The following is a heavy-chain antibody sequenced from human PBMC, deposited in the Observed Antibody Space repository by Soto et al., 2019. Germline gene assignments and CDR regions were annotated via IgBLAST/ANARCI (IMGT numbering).Heavy chain of an antibody. Sequence: QVQLQESGPGLVKPSQTLSLTCTVSGGSISSGDYYWSWIRQPPGKGLEWIAYIYYSGSTYYNPSLKSRVTISVDTSKNQFSLKLSSVTAADTAVYYCARVWFGEYSYYYGMDVWGQGTTVTVSS. D-gene: IGHD3-10*01. CDR2: IYYSGST. CDR1: GGSISSGDYY. J-gene: IGHJ6*02. V-gene: IGHV4-30-4*01. CDR3: ARVWFGEYSYYYGMDV.